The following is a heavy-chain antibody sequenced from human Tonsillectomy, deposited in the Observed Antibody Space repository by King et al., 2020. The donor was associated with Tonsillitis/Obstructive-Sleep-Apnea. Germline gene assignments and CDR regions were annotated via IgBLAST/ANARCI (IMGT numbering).Heavy chain of an antibody. CDR1: GFTFSDST. V-gene: IGHV3-64D*08. CDR3: AKFRYNWNYVFDY. Sequence: VQLVESGGGLVQPGGSLRLSCSASGFTFSDSTMFWVRQAPGKGLEFVASVSGNGGSTNHAASVQGRFTISRDNSKSTLYLQMSNLRPEDTAVYYCAKFRYNWNYVFDYWGQGALVTV. CDR2: VSGNGGST. D-gene: IGHD1-7*01. J-gene: IGHJ4*02.